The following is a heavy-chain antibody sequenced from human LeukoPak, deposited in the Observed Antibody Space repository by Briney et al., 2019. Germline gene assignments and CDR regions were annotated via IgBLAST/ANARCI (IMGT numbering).Heavy chain of an antibody. CDR2: IYYSGST. D-gene: IGHD3-3*01. V-gene: IGHV4-30-4*08. CDR1: GGSISSGDYY. Sequence: SQTLSLTCTVSGGSISSGDYYWNWIRRPPGKGLEWIGYIYYSGSTYYNPSLKSRVTISVDTSKSQFSLKLSSVTAADTAVYYCARVNFWSGYYDPSSDWFDPWGQGTLVTVSS. J-gene: IGHJ5*02. CDR3: ARVNFWSGYYDPSSDWFDP.